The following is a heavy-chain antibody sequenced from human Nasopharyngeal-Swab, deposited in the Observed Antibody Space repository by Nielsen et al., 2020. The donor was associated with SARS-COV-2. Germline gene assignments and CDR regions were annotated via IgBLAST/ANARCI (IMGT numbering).Heavy chain of an antibody. CDR2: ISYDGSNK. V-gene: IGHV3-30*18. CDR3: ANSGIAVAGTMY. J-gene: IGHJ4*02. CDR1: GFTFSSYG. Sequence: GESLKISCVASGFTFSSYGMHWVRQAPGKGLEWVAVISYDGSNKYYADSVKGRFTISRDNSKNTLYLQMNSLRAEDTAVYYCANSGIAVAGTMYWGQGTLVTVSS. D-gene: IGHD6-19*01.